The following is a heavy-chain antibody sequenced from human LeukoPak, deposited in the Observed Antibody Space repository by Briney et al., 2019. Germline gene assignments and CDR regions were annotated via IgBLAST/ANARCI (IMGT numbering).Heavy chain of an antibody. V-gene: IGHV3-30*18. CDR1: GFTLSSFG. CDR2: ISDDGSNR. D-gene: IGHD5-18*01. J-gene: IGHJ2*01. Sequence: GGSLRLSCTASGFTLSSFGMHWVRQAPGKGLEWVAVISDDGSNRYSADSVKGRFTISRDNSKNTLFLQMNSLRAEDTAVYYCAKDADTATIIYWYFDLWGRGTLVTASS. CDR3: AKDADTATIIYWYFDL.